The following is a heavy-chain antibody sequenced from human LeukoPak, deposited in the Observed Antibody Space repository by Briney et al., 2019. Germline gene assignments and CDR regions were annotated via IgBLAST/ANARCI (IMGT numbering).Heavy chain of an antibody. CDR1: GFTFSSYA. D-gene: IGHD3-22*01. CDR3: AKGSYYDSSGSFYFDY. CDR2: ISGSAVST. V-gene: IGHV3-23*01. J-gene: IGHJ4*02. Sequence: GGSLRLSCAASGFTFSSYAMSWVRQAPGKGLECISAISGSAVSTYYADSVRGRFTISRDNSKNTLYLQMTSLGTEDTAAYYCAKGSYYDSSGSFYFDYWGQGTLVTVSS.